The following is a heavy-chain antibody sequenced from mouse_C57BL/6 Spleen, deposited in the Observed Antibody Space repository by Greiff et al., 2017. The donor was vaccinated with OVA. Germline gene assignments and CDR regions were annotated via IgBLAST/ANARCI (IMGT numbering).Heavy chain of an antibody. Sequence: EVKLVESGGGLVKPGGSLKLSCAASGFTFSDYGMHWVRQAPEKGLEWVAYISSGGSTIYYADTVKGRFTISRDNAKNTLFLQMTSLRSEDTAMYYCARRNSSGYDFAYWGQGTLVTVSA. CDR3: ARRNSSGYDFAY. J-gene: IGHJ3*01. D-gene: IGHD3-2*02. CDR2: ISSGGSTI. V-gene: IGHV5-17*01. CDR1: GFTFSDYG.